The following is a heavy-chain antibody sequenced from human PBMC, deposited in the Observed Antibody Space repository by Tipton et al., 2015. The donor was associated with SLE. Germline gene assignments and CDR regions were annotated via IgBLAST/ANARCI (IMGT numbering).Heavy chain of an antibody. V-gene: IGHV4-59*08. CDR2: IHYSGST. D-gene: IGHD6-13*01. CDR1: GGSISSYY. Sequence: TLSLTCTVSGGSISSYYWSWIRQPPGKGLEWIGYIHYSGSTNYNPSLKSRVTISVDTSKNQFSLKLSSVTAADTAVYYCARYSSMWPPYGLGVWGQGTTVTVSS. J-gene: IGHJ6*02. CDR3: ARYSSMWPPYGLGV.